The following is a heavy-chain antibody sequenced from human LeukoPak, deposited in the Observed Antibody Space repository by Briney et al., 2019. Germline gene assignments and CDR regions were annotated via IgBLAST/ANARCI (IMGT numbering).Heavy chain of an antibody. Sequence: GGTLGLSCVASGFTFSNYDMSWVRQAPGKGLEWVSGIMKSGGSTYYADSVKGRFTISRDNSKNTQYLQMNSLRAENTAVYYCAKRLSAFDIWGQGTMVTVSS. D-gene: IGHD5-12*01. CDR3: AKRLSAFDI. V-gene: IGHV3-23*01. J-gene: IGHJ3*02. CDR2: IMKSGGST. CDR1: GFTFSNYD.